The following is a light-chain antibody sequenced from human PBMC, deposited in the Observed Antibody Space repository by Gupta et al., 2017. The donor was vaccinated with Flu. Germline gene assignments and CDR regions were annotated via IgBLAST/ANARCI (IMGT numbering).Light chain of an antibody. Sequence: QTVVTQQPSFSVSPGATVTLTCGLKSGSVSTRQHPSWYRQTPGQDPGTRSDGTHIRYSGVPERGSGYILGDTDVIHRTGAQAEDEGVYYCVVCLGRGGVVFGGGTKVTVL. V-gene: IGLV8-61*01. CDR1: SGSVSTRQH. CDR2: GTH. J-gene: IGLJ3*02. CDR3: VVCLGRGGVV.